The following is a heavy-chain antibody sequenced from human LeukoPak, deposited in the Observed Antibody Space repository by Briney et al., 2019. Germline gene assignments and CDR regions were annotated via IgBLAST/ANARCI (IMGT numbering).Heavy chain of an antibody. CDR2: ISWNSGSI. CDR3: AKGLRYFDWSDAFDI. D-gene: IGHD3-9*01. Sequence: GGSLRLSCAASGFTFDDYAMHWVRHAPGKGLEWVSGISWNSGSIGYADSVKGRFTISRDNAKNSLYLRMNSLRAEDTALYYCAKGLRYFDWSDAFDIWGQGTMVTVSS. J-gene: IGHJ3*02. CDR1: GFTFDDYA. V-gene: IGHV3-9*01.